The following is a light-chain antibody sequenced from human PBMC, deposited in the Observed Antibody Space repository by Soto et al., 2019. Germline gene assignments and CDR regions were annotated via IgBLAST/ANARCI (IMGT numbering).Light chain of an antibody. V-gene: IGKV3-11*01. CDR3: QQRHMWPIT. CDR1: QSFRGL. Sequence: VMTQAPATLSVSPGERATLSCRASQSFRGLLAWYQQKPGQAPRLLIYDAYNRATGIPPRFSGSGSGTDFTLTISSLEPEDSAVYYCQQRHMWPITFGQGTRLEIK. CDR2: DAY. J-gene: IGKJ5*01.